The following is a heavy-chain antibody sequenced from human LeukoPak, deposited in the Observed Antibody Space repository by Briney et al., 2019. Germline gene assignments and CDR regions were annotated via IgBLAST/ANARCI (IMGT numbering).Heavy chain of an antibody. D-gene: IGHD3-10*01. CDR1: GGSISSYY. CDR3: ARGYYYGSGSYYTFDY. Sequence: SETLSLTCTVSGGSISSYYWSWIRQPPGKGLEWIGYIYYSGSTNYNPSLKSRVTISVDTSKNQFSLKRSSVTAADTAVYYCARGYYYGSGSYYTFDYWGQGTLVTVSS. CDR2: IYYSGST. J-gene: IGHJ4*02. V-gene: IGHV4-59*01.